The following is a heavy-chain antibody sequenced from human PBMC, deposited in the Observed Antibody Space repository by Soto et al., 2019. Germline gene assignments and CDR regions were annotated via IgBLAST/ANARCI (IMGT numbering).Heavy chain of an antibody. CDR3: TVFISATAENLVAY. CDR1: GFTFSGSA. V-gene: IGHV3-73*01. CDR2: IRSKANSYAT. D-gene: IGHD6-13*01. J-gene: IGHJ4*02. Sequence: EVQLVESGGGLVQPGGSLKLSCAASGFTFSGSAMHWVRQASGKGLEWVGRIRSKANSYATAYAASVTGRFTISRDDSMNTAYPQLNSLITEDTAVYYCTVFISATAENLVAYWGQGTLVTVSS.